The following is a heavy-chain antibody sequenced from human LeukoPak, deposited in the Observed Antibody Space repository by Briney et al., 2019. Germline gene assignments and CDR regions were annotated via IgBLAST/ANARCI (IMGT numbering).Heavy chain of an antibody. CDR2: FDPEDGET. CDR1: GYTLTELS. D-gene: IGHD6-13*01. CDR3: AARRIAAAGYDY. V-gene: IGHV1-24*01. Sequence: ASVKVSCKVSGYTLTELSMHWVRQAPGKGLEWMGGFDPEDGETIYAQKFQGRVTMTEDTSTDTAYMELSSLRSEDTAVYYCAARRIAAAGYDYWGQGTLVTVSS. J-gene: IGHJ4*02.